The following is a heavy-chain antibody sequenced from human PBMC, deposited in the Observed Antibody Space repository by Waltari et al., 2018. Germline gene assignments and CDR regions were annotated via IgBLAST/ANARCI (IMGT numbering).Heavy chain of an antibody. D-gene: IGHD6-25*01. CDR1: GFSLSTSGVG. Sequence: QITLKESGPTLVKPTQTLTLTCTFSGFSLSTSGVGVGWIRQPPGKALEWLALIYWDDDKRYSPSMKSRLTITKDTSKNQVVLTMTNMDPVDTATYYGALLGYSSANTSLDVWGQGTTVTVSS. CDR2: IYWDDDK. J-gene: IGHJ6*02. CDR3: ALLGYSSANTSLDV. V-gene: IGHV2-5*02.